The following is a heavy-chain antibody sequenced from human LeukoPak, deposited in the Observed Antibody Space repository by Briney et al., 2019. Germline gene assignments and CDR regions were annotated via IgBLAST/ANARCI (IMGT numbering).Heavy chain of an antibody. CDR2: ISAYNGNT. CDR1: GYTFTSYG. Sequence: ASVKVSCKASGYTFTSYGISWVRQAPGQGLEWMGWISAYNGNTNYAQKLQGRVTMTTDTSTSTAYMELRSLRSDDTAVYYCARGNNYDFWSGCYRFDPWGQGTLVTVSS. CDR3: ARGNNYDFWSGCYRFDP. J-gene: IGHJ5*02. D-gene: IGHD3-3*01. V-gene: IGHV1-18*01.